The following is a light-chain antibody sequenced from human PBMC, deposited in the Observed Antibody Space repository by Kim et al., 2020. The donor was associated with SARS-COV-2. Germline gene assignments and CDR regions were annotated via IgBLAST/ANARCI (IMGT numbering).Light chain of an antibody. CDR2: GAS. CDR3: QQYSSSPAT. V-gene: IGKV3-20*01. Sequence: APGERATRACRASQSVSSNYLAWYQQKPGQAPRLLNYGASSRATGIPDRFSGSGSGTDFTLTITRLEPEDFAVYYCQQYSSSPATFGQGTKVDIK. J-gene: IGKJ1*01. CDR1: QSVSSNY.